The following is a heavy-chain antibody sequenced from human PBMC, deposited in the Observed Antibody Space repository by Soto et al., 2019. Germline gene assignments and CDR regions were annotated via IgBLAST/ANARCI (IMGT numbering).Heavy chain of an antibody. D-gene: IGHD2-15*01. CDR2: ISSSSSYI. CDR3: ARDNNVGYCSGGSCYDYYGMDV. V-gene: IGHV3-21*01. CDR1: GFTFSSYS. Sequence: PGGSLRLSCAASGFTFSSYSMNWVRQAPGKGLEWVSSISSSSSYIYYADSVKGRFTISRDNAKNSLYLQMNSLRAEDTAVYYCARDNNVGYCSGGSCYDYYGMDVWGQGTTVTVSS. J-gene: IGHJ6*02.